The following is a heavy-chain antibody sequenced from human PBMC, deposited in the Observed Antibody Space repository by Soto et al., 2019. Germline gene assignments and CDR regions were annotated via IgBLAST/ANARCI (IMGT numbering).Heavy chain of an antibody. CDR2: ISAYNGNT. J-gene: IGHJ6*02. Sequence: GASVKVSCKASGYTFTSYGISWVRQAPGQGLEWMGWISAYNGNTNYAQKLQGRVTMTTDTSTSTAYMELRSLRSDDTAVYYCARVYDSYTNYGMDVWGQGTTVTVSS. D-gene: IGHD5-18*01. V-gene: IGHV1-18*01. CDR1: GYTFTSYG. CDR3: ARVYDSYTNYGMDV.